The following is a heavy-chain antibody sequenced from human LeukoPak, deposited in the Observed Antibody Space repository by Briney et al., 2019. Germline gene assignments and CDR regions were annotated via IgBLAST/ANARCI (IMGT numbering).Heavy chain of an antibody. V-gene: IGHV1-18*01. CDR1: GYTFTSYG. CDR2: ISAYNGNT. Sequence: ASVKVSCKASGYTFTSYGISWVRQAPGQGLEWMGWISAYNGNTNCAQKLQGRVTMTTDTSTSTAYMELRSLRSDDTAVYYCARDGYYYDSSGYNNWFDPWGQGTLVTVSS. J-gene: IGHJ5*02. D-gene: IGHD3-22*01. CDR3: ARDGYYYDSSGYNNWFDP.